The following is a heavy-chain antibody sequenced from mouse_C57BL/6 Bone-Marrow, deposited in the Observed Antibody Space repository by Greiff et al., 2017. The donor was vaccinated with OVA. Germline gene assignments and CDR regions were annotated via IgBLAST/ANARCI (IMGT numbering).Heavy chain of an antibody. D-gene: IGHD1-1*01. J-gene: IGHJ1*03. CDR1: GYTFTSYD. V-gene: IGHV1-85*01. CDR2: FYPRDGST. CDR3: ATTVVATSYFDV. Sequence: VQLQQSGPELVKPGASVKLSCKAPGYTFTSYDLTWVKQRPGQGLEWIGWFYPRDGSTKYNEKFKGKATWTVDTSSSTAYMERHSLTSEDSAFYFRATTVVATSYFDVWGTGTTVTVSS.